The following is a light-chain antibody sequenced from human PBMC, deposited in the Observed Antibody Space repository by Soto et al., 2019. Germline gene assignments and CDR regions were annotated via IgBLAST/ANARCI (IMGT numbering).Light chain of an antibody. J-gene: IGKJ4*01. CDR1: QSVSSY. CDR3: QQRSNWPPRLT. Sequence: EIVLTQSPATLSLSPGERATLSCRASQSVSSYVAWYQQKPGQAPRLLIYDASNRATGIPARFSSSGSRTDFTLTISSLEPEDVAVYYCQQRSNWPPRLTFGGGTKVEIK. V-gene: IGKV3-11*01. CDR2: DAS.